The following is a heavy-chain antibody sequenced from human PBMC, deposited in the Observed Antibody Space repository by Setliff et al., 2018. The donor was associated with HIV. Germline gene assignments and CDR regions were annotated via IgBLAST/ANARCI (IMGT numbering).Heavy chain of an antibody. CDR1: GYSFTNYW. CDR2: IYPADSHT. CDR3: ARTSGARTTDH. J-gene: IGHJ4*02. D-gene: IGHD1-1*01. V-gene: IGHV5-51*01. Sequence: PGESLKISCKGFGYSFTNYWIGWVRQMPGKGLEWMGIIYPADSHTSYRPSFQGHVTISADRSISTAYLQWSSLKASDTAIYYCARTSGARTTDHWGQGTLVTVSS.